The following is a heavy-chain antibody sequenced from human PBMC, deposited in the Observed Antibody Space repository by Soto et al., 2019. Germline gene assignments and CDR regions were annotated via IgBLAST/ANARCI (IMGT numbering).Heavy chain of an antibody. D-gene: IGHD4-17*01. V-gene: IGHV2-5*01. Sequence: QITLKESGPTLVKPTQPLTLTCTFSGFSLSTSGVGVGWIRQPPGKALEWLALIYWNDDKRYSPSLKSRLTITKDTSKNQVVLTMTNMDPVDTATYYCAHLYGDYGVNAFDIWGQGTMVTVSS. CDR1: GFSLSTSGVG. J-gene: IGHJ3*02. CDR2: IYWNDDK. CDR3: AHLYGDYGVNAFDI.